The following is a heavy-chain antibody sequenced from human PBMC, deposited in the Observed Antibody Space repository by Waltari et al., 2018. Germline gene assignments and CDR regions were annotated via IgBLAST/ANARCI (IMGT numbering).Heavy chain of an antibody. J-gene: IGHJ3*02. CDR3: ARDWDGGGYYSSLFNDIFDI. V-gene: IGHV3-30-3*01. D-gene: IGHD2-21*02. CDR2: ISDAGTIK. CDR1: GFTFRSYA. Sequence: QVQLVESGGGVVQPGRSLRLSCVVSGFTFRSYAMQWVRQAPGKGLEWVAVISDAGTIKYYADSVKGRFTSSRDNSRNTLFLQMNSLKTEDTAVYYCARDWDGGGYYSSLFNDIFDIWGQGTMVTVSS.